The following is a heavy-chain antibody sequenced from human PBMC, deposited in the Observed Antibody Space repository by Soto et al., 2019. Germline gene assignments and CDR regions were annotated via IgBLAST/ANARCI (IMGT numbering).Heavy chain of an antibody. V-gene: IGHV1-69*02. Sequence: QVQLVQSGAEVKKPGSSVKVSCKASGGTFSSYTISWVRQAPGQGLEWMGRIIPILGIANYAQKFQGRVTITADKSTSTAYMELSSLRSEDTDVYYCASHPIVVVPAAHKNYYYYYYMDVWGKGTTVTVSS. CDR3: ASHPIVVVPAAHKNYYYYYYMDV. J-gene: IGHJ6*03. CDR1: GGTFSSYT. D-gene: IGHD2-2*01. CDR2: IIPILGIA.